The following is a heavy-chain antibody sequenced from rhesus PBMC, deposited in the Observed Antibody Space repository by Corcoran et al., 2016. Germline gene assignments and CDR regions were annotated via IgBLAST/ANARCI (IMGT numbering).Heavy chain of an antibody. V-gene: IGHV5-2*01. D-gene: IGHD6-25*01. Sequence: EVQLVQSGAEVKRPGESLKISCKTSGYSFTSYWISWVRQMPGKGLEWRGAIDPSDSDTRYSPSFQGQVTISADQSISTAYLQWSSLKASDTATYYCAKESIAAAAYYYGLDSWGQGVVVTVSS. CDR1: GYSFTSYW. CDR3: AKESIAAAAYYYGLDS. CDR2: IDPSDSDT. J-gene: IGHJ6*01.